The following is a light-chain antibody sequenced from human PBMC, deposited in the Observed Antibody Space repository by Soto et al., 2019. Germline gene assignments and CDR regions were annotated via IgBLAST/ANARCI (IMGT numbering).Light chain of an antibody. CDR3: CSYAGSYTFHWV. CDR2: DVS. CDR1: SGDVGGYNY. Sequence: QSALTQPRSVSGSPGQSVTISCTGTSGDVGGYNYVSWYQHHPGNAPKLMIYDVSKRPSGVPDRFAGSKSGNTASLTISGLQAEDEADYYGCSYAGSYTFHWVFGGGTKVTVL. J-gene: IGLJ3*02. V-gene: IGLV2-11*01.